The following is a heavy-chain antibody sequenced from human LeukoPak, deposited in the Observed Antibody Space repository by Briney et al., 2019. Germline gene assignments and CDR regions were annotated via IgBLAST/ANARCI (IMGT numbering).Heavy chain of an antibody. CDR1: GFTFSDYY. CDR3: ARDKSSGWYASYYYYYYMDV. Sequence: PGGSLRLSCAASGFTFSDYYINWIRQAPGKGLEWVSYISSGGSTIYYADSVKGRFTISRDNAKNSLYLQMNSLRAEDTAVYYCARDKSSGWYASYYYYYYMDVWGKGTTVTISS. J-gene: IGHJ6*03. D-gene: IGHD6-19*01. CDR2: ISSGGSTI. V-gene: IGHV3-11*04.